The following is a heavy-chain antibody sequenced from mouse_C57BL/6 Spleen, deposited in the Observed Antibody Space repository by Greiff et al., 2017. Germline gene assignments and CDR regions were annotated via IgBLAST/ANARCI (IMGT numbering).Heavy chain of an antibody. CDR2: ISPRDGST. CDR3: ARRDIRRSAEGC. D-gene: IGHD3-3*01. V-gene: IGHV1-78*01. J-gene: IGHJ4*01. CDR1: GYTFTDHT. Sequence: QVQLQQSDAELVQPGATVKISCKVSGYTFTDHTIPWMKQSPEQGLEWIAYISPRDGSTKHNEKFKGNVTLSAAQSSSTAYMQLNSLTSEDCAVYCCARRDIRRSAEGCWSQGAS.